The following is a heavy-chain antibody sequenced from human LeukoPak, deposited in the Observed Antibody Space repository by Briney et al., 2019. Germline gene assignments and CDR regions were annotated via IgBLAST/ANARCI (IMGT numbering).Heavy chain of an antibody. J-gene: IGHJ5*02. Sequence: PRASVKVSCTASGYTFTGYYMHWVRQAPGQGLEWMGWINPNSGGTYYAQKFQGRVTMTRDTSISTAYMELSRLRSDDTAVYYCARDINWFDPWGQGTLVTVSS. CDR1: GYTFTGYY. V-gene: IGHV1-2*02. CDR2: INPNSGGT. CDR3: ARDINWFDP.